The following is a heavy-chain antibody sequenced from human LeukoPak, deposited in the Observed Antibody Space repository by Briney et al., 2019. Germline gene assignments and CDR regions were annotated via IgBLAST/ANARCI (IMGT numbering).Heavy chain of an antibody. D-gene: IGHD3-3*01. V-gene: IGHV3-13*01. CDR2: VGIAADT. Sequence: PGGSLRLSCAASGFTFSDHAMHWVRQAPGKGLEWVSAVGIAADTFYSGSVKGRFTISRDNSKNTLYLQMNSLRAEDTAVYYCAKDRERYYDSWSGSTGMDVWGQGTTVTVSS. CDR3: AKDRERYYDSWSGSTGMDV. J-gene: IGHJ6*02. CDR1: GFTFSDHA.